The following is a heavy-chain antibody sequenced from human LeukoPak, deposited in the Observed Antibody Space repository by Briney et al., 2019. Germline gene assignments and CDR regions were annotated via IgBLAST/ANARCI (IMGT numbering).Heavy chain of an antibody. J-gene: IGHJ4*02. CDR1: GYTFTSYD. Sequence: ASVKVSCKASGYTFTSYDINWVRQATGQGLEWMGWMNPNSGNTGHAQKFQGRVTMTRNTSISTAYMELSSLRSEDTAVYYCARVGTDYDILTGPEGGFDYWGQGTLVTVSS. D-gene: IGHD3-9*01. V-gene: IGHV1-8*01. CDR2: MNPNSGNT. CDR3: ARVGTDYDILTGPEGGFDY.